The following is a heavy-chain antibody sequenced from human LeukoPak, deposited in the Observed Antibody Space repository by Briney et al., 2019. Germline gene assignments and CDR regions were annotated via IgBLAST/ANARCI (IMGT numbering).Heavy chain of an antibody. CDR2: IYYSGST. J-gene: IGHJ6*02. V-gene: IGHV4-59*01. D-gene: IGHD1-20*01. CDR3: ARALRARITGTTASVYGMDV. Sequence: SETLSLTCTVSGGSITSYYWSWIRQPPGKGLEWIGYIYYSGSTNYNPSLKSRVTISVDTSKNQFSLKLSSVTAADTAVYYCARALRARITGTTASVYGMDVWGQGTTVTVSS. CDR1: GGSITSYY.